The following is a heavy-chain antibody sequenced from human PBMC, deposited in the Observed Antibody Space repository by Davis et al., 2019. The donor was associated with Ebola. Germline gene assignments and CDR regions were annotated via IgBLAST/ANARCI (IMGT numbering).Heavy chain of an antibody. CDR2: INPYSGGA. V-gene: IGHV1-2*02. D-gene: IGHD3-10*01. CDR3: VRLSFGEVGFDN. J-gene: IGHJ4*02. CDR1: GYTFTGYY. Sequence: AASVKVSCKASGYTFTGYYIHWVRQAPGQGLEWMGWINPYSGGASYAQNFRGRVTMTGDTSIDTTYMELRSLRSDDTAVYYCVRLSFGEVGFDNWGQGTLVTVSS.